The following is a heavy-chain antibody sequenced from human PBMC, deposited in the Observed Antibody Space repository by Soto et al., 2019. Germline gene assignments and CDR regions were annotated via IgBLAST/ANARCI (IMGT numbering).Heavy chain of an antibody. Sequence: KNPVASVKVSCKVSGYTLTELSMHWVRQAPGQGLEWMGWISAYNGNTNYAQKLQGRVTMTTDTSTSTAYMELRSLRSDDTDVYYCARKRPWFDPWGQGALVTVSS. CDR1: GYTLTELS. V-gene: IGHV1-18*01. CDR3: ARKRPWFDP. J-gene: IGHJ5*02. CDR2: ISAYNGNT.